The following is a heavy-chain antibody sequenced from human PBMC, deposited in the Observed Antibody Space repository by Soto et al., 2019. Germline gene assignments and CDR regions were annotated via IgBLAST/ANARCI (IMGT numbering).Heavy chain of an antibody. CDR3: ATVKLVPGGWFDP. CDR1: GYTLTELS. CDR2: FDPEDGET. Sequence: ASVKVSCKVSGYTLTELSMHWVRQAPGKGLEWMGGFDPEDGETIYAQKFQGRVTMTEDTLTDTAYMELSSLRSEDTAVYYCATVKLVPGGWFDPWGQGTLVTVSS. D-gene: IGHD2-2*01. V-gene: IGHV1-24*01. J-gene: IGHJ5*02.